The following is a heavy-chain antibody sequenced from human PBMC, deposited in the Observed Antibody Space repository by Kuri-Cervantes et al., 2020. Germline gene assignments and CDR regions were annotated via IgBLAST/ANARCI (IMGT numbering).Heavy chain of an antibody. D-gene: IGHD6-19*01. CDR3: ARTPSSGWYRDDAFDI. Sequence: SVKVSCKASGGTFSSYAISWVRQAPGQGLEWMGGIIPIFGTANYAQKFQGRVTMTRNTSISTAYMELSSLRSEDTAVYYCARTPSSGWYRDDAFDIWDQGTMVTVSS. J-gene: IGHJ3*02. CDR2: IIPIFGTA. V-gene: IGHV1-69*05. CDR1: GGTFSSYA.